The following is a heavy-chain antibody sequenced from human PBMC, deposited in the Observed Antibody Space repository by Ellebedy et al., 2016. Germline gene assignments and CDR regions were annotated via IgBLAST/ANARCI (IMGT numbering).Heavy chain of an antibody. Sequence: GESLKISCAASGFTFSSYAMHWVRQAPGKGLEWVAVISYDGSNKYYADSVKGRFTISRDNSKNTLYLQMNSLRAEDTAVYYCAKDGGWMIVVHWGQGTLVTVSS. D-gene: IGHD3-22*01. CDR3: AKDGGWMIVVH. CDR1: GFTFSSYA. CDR2: ISYDGSNK. J-gene: IGHJ4*02. V-gene: IGHV3-30-3*01.